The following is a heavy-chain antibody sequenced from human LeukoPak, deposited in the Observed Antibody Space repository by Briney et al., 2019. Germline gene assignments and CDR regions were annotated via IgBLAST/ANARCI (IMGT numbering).Heavy chain of an antibody. CDR1: GFTVSSNY. V-gene: IGHV3-53*01. J-gene: IGHJ4*02. Sequence: GGSLRLSCAASGFTVSSNYMSWVRQAPGKGLEWVSVIYSGGSTYYADSVKGRFTISRDNSKNTLYLQMNSLRAEDTAVYYCARGAGSGYYYVFDSWGQGTLVTVSS. CDR3: ARGAGSGYYYVFDS. CDR2: IYSGGST. D-gene: IGHD3-22*01.